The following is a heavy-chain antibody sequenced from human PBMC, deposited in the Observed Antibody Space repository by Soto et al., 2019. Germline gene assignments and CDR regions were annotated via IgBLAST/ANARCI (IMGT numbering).Heavy chain of an antibody. CDR1: GYTFTGYY. J-gene: IGHJ4*02. CDR2: INPNSGGT. D-gene: IGHD3-10*01. CDR3: ARAFNSTSLGELTYFDY. Sequence: ASVKVSCKASGYTFTGYYMHWVRQAPGQGLEWMGWINPNSGGTNYAQKFQGWVTMTRDTSISTAYMELSRLRSDDTAVYYCARAFNSTSLGELTYFDYWGQGTLVTVSS. V-gene: IGHV1-2*04.